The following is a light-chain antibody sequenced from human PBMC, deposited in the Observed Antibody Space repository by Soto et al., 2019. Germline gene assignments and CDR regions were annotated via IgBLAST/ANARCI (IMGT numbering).Light chain of an antibody. Sequence: DIVLTQSPGTLSLSPGERATLSCRASQRLPSDYLAWYQQKPGQAPRLLIYVASSRATGIPDRFSGSGSGTDFTLSIRRLEPEDFAVYYCQQSFTSPYTFGQGTKVDIK. CDR2: VAS. J-gene: IGKJ2*01. V-gene: IGKV3-20*01. CDR1: QRLPSDY. CDR3: QQSFTSPYT.